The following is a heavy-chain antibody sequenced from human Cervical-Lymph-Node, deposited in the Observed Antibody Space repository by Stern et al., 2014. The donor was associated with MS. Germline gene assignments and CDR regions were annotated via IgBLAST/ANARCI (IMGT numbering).Heavy chain of an antibody. CDR1: GGSISSGNYY. J-gene: IGHJ3*02. Sequence: DQLVESGPGLVKPSQTLSLTCTVSGGSISSGNYYWSWIRQPAGEGLEWIGRIYSSGSTQYNPPLKSRVTISADTSTHPFSLRRSSVTAADTAVYYCARGNYDVLTDNGGHGFDIWGQGTMVTVSS. D-gene: IGHD3-9*01. CDR3: ARGNYDVLTDNGGHGFDI. V-gene: IGHV4-61*02. CDR2: IYSSGST.